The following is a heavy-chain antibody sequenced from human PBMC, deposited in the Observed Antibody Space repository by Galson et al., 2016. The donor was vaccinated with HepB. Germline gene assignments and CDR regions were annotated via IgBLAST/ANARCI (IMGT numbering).Heavy chain of an antibody. V-gene: IGHV3-23*01. CDR2: LSNSGGST. D-gene: IGHD3-9*01. CDR3: AKGGYFDWFDY. J-gene: IGHJ4*02. Sequence: SLRLSCAVSGFTFTTYAMSWVRQAPGKGLEWVSSLSNSGGSTYYADSEKGRFTISRDNSKNTLYLQMNSLRDEDTAVYYCAKGGYFDWFDYWGQGTLATVSS. CDR1: GFTFTTYA.